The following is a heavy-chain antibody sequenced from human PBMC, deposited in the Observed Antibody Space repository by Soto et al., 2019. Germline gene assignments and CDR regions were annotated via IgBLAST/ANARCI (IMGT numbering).Heavy chain of an antibody. CDR1: GGSISSSRSY. CDR3: ARQAAAPGIDLWFDP. D-gene: IGHD6-13*01. J-gene: IGHJ5*02. V-gene: IGHV4-39*01. Sequence: QLQLQESGPGLVKPSETLSLTCNVSGGSISSSRSYWAWFRQPPGKELEWIANIFYAGNTYYNPSLKGRVTVSVDTSKSQFSLKLDSVTAADTAVYYCARQAAAPGIDLWFDPWGQGTLVTVSS. CDR2: IFYAGNT.